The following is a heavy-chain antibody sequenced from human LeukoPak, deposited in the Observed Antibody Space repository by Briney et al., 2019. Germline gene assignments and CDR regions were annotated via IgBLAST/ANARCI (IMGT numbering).Heavy chain of an antibody. CDR1: GFTFSSYW. D-gene: IGHD5/OR15-5a*01. J-gene: IGHJ6*04. V-gene: IGHV3-74*01. Sequence: GGSLRLSCAASGFTFSSYWMHWVREVPGKGLVWVSRINSGGSSTSYADSVKGRFTISRDNAKNTLYLQMNSLRVEDTAVYYCARALRLGMDVWGKGTTVTVSS. CDR2: INSGGSST. CDR3: ARALRLGMDV.